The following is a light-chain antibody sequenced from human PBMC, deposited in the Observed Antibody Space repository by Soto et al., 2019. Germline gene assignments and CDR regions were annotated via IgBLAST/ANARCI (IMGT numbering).Light chain of an antibody. V-gene: IGKV3-20*01. CDR1: QSVTSNY. CDR3: QHYVGSPPYT. J-gene: IGKJ2*01. Sequence: EIVLTQSPGTLSLSPGERGSLSCRASQSVTSNYLAWYQQKLGQAPRLLIYGASRRATGIPDRFSGSGSGTVFTLTISGLETEDFAVYYCQHYVGSPPYTFGQGTKLEIK. CDR2: GAS.